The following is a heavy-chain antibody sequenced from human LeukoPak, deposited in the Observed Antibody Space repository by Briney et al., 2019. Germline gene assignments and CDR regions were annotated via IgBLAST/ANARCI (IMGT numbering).Heavy chain of an antibody. CDR1: GGSFSGYY. CDR3: ARHWVPRMTTVKGNWFDP. CDR2: INHSGST. J-gene: IGHJ5*02. Sequence: SETLSLTCAVYGGSFSGYYWSWIRQPPGKGLEWIGEINHSGSTNYNPSLKSRVTISVDTSKNQFSLKLSSVTAADTAVYYCARHWVPRMTTVKGNWFDPWGQGTLVTVSS. V-gene: IGHV4-34*01. D-gene: IGHD4-17*01.